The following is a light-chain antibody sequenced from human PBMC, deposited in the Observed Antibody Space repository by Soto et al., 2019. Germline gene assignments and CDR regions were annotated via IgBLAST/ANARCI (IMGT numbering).Light chain of an antibody. CDR1: QSISSW. V-gene: IGKV1-5*01. CDR3: QQYNSSHLT. CDR2: DAS. J-gene: IGKJ4*02. Sequence: DIQMTQSPSTLSASVGDRVTITCRASQSISSWMAWYQQKPGKAPKLLIYDASSLESGVPSRFSGSGSGTEFTVTISSLQPDDFATYSCQQYNSSHLTFGGGTKVEIK.